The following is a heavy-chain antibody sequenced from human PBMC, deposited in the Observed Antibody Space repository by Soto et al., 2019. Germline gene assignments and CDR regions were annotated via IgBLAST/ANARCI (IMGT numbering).Heavy chain of an antibody. CDR3: ARDKASSSWYLVGTFRWFDP. CDR1: GGTFSSYA. Sequence: ASVKVSCKASGGTFSSYAISWVRQPPGQGLEWMGGIIPIFGTANYAQKFQGRVTITADESTSTAYMELSSLRSEDTAVYYCARDKASSSWYLVGTFRWFDPWGQGTLVTFSS. V-gene: IGHV1-69*01. CDR2: IIPIFGTA. J-gene: IGHJ5*02. D-gene: IGHD6-13*01.